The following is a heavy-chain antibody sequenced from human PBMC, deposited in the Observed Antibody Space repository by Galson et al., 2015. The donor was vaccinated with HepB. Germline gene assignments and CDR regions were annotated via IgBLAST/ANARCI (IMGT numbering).Heavy chain of an antibody. CDR2: ISSSSSTI. CDR1: GFTFSSYS. Sequence: SLRLSCAASGFTFSSYSMNWVHQAPGKGLEWVSYISSSSSTIYYADSVKGRFTISRDNAENSLYLQMNSLRAEDTAVYYCARRAAGTYIDYWGQGTLVTVSS. CDR3: ARRAAGTYIDY. J-gene: IGHJ4*02. V-gene: IGHV3-48*04. D-gene: IGHD3-10*01.